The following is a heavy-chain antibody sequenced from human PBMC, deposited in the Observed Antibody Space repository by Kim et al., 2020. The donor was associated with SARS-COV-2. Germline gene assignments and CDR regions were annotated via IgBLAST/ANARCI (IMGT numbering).Heavy chain of an antibody. Sequence: ASVKVSCKASGYRFTSFGITWVRQAPGQGLEWMGWINAYQGDTRYAPKFQGRVTMTTETSTSTAYMELRSLRSDDTAVYYCARLLRGDSSMWQYYFDNWGQETLVTVSS. J-gene: IGHJ4*02. CDR3: ARLLRGDSSMWQYYFDN. V-gene: IGHV1-18*01. D-gene: IGHD2-15*01. CDR2: INAYQGDT. CDR1: GYRFTSFG.